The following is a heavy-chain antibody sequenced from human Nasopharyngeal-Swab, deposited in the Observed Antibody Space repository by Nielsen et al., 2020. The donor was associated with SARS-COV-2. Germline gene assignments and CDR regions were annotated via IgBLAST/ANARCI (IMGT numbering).Heavy chain of an antibody. CDR1: GYTFNNYS. V-gene: IGHV1-3*01. CDR3: ASGRVVPAAMPNY. J-gene: IGHJ4*02. D-gene: IGHD2-2*01. CDR2: IIAGTGNT. Sequence: ASVKVSCKASGYTFNNYSMHWARQAPGQRLEWMGWIIAGTGNTKYSQKFQGRVTITRDTSASTAYMDLSSLRSEDTAVYYCASGRVVPAAMPNYWGQGTLVTVSS.